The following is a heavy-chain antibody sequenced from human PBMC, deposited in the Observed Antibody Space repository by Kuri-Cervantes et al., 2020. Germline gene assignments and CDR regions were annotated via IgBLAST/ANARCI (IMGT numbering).Heavy chain of an antibody. D-gene: IGHD2-8*02. CDR3: ARGSEGGGVGSG. J-gene: IGHJ4*02. CDR1: GGSISSYY. Sequence: GSLRLSCTVSGGSISSYYWSWIRQPPGKGLEWIGYIYYSGSTNYNPSLKSRVTISVDTSKNQFSLKLSSVTAADTAVYYCARGSEGGGVGSGWGQGTLVTVSS. CDR2: IYYSGST. V-gene: IGHV4-59*12.